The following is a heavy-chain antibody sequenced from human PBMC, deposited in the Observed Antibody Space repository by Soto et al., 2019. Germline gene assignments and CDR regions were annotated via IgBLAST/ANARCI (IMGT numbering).Heavy chain of an antibody. Sequence: QVQLQESGPGLVKPSQTLSLTCTVSGASISSGDDYWSWIRQPPGKGLEWIGYTLNSGSVNYNPSLKSRVTISAEASRSHVALLLKSVTAADTAVYYCGRHGNYDIGWFDPWGQGILVTVSS. CDR2: TLNSGSV. V-gene: IGHV4-30-4*01. J-gene: IGHJ5*02. CDR1: GASISSGDDY. D-gene: IGHD3-9*01. CDR3: GRHGNYDIGWFDP.